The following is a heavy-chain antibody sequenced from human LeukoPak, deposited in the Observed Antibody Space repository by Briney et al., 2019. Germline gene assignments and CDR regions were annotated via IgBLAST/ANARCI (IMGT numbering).Heavy chain of an antibody. CDR3: ARESNSGWRSVDY. CDR2: IYASGST. Sequence: SETLSLTCTASGDSISGYYWSWIRQPAGKGLEWIGRIYASGSTNYNPSLRSRVTMSVDTSKRQFSLTLSSVTAAATAVYYWARESNSGWRSVDYWGQGALVTVSS. V-gene: IGHV4-4*07. CDR1: GDSISGYY. D-gene: IGHD6-19*01. J-gene: IGHJ4*02.